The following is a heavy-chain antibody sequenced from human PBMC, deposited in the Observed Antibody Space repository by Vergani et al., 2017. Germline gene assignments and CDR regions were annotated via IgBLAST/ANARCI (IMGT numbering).Heavy chain of an antibody. V-gene: IGHV1-69*02. CDR2: IIPILGIA. CDR1: GGTFSSYT. Sequence: QVQLVQSGAEVKKPGSSVKVSCKASGGTFSSYTISWVRQAPGQGLEWMGRIIPILGIANYAQKFQGRVTMTRNTSISTAYMELSSLRSEDTAVYYCARVIRLGGSSRSFGYWGQGTLVTVSS. CDR3: ARVIRLGGSSRSFGY. J-gene: IGHJ4*02. D-gene: IGHD2-15*01.